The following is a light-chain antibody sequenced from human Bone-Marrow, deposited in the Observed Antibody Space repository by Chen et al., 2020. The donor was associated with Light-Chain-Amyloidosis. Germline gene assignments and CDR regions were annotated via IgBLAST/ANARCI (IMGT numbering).Light chain of an antibody. CDR2: DVS. CDR3: SSYTSSSTLV. J-gene: IGLJ2*01. CDR1: SSDVGGYNY. V-gene: IGLV2-14*03. Sequence: QSALTHPASVSGSPGQTITIACTGTSSDVGGYNYVSWYQQHPGQAPKLIIFDVSNRPSGVSNRFSGSKSGNTASLTISGLQAEDEADYYCSSYTSSSTLVFGGGTKLTVL.